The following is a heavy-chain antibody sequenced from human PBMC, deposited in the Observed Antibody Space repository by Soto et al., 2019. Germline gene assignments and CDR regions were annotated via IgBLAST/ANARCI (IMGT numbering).Heavy chain of an antibody. Sequence: QVQLVQSGAEVRKPGASVKVSCKTSGDSFNAYYLHWVRQAPGQGLEWLGWINPNGGATKYAQKFRGRVAMTRDTSIRSAYMELTSLRSDDTAIYFCARERGAATATLDYYYFYLDVWGQGTTVTVSS. V-gene: IGHV1-2*02. CDR3: ARERGAATATLDYYYFYLDV. D-gene: IGHD6-25*01. CDR2: INPNGGAT. CDR1: GDSFNAYY. J-gene: IGHJ6*03.